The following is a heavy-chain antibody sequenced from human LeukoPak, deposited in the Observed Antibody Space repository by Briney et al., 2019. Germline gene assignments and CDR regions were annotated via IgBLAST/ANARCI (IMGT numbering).Heavy chain of an antibody. V-gene: IGHV3-48*03. D-gene: IGHD3-16*01. Sequence: PGGSLRLSCAASGFTFSSYEMNWVRQAPGKGLEWVSYITGSGRTIYYADSVKGRFTISRDNAKNSLYLQMNSLRDEDTAVYYCARVGLTDIDYWGQGTLVTVSS. CDR1: GFTFSSYE. CDR2: ITGSGRTI. CDR3: ARVGLTDIDY. J-gene: IGHJ4*02.